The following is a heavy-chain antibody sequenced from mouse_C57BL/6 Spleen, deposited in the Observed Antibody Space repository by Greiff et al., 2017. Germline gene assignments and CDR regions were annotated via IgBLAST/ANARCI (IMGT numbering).Heavy chain of an antibody. V-gene: IGHV14-1*01. J-gene: IGHJ2*01. CDR3: TTCITTVVAKDY. CDR1: GFNIKDYY. D-gene: IGHD1-1*01. CDR2: IDPEDGDT. Sequence: VQLQQSGAELVRPGASVKLSCTASGFNIKDYYMHWVKQRPEQGLEWIGRIDPEDGDTEYAPKFPGKATMTADTASNTAYLQLSSLTSEDTAVYYCTTCITTVVAKDYWGKGTTLTVSS.